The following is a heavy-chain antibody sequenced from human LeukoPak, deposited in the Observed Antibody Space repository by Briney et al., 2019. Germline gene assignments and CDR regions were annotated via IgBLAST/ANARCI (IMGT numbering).Heavy chain of an antibody. Sequence: SETLSLTCTVSGGSISSSSYYWGWIRQPPGKGLEWIGSIYYSGSTFYNPSLKSRVTISVDTSKNQFSLKLSSVTAADTAVYYCARNYMGYAFDIWGQGTMVTVSS. CDR2: IYYSGST. D-gene: IGHD1-7*01. J-gene: IGHJ3*02. CDR1: GGSISSSSYY. V-gene: IGHV4-39*01. CDR3: ARNYMGYAFDI.